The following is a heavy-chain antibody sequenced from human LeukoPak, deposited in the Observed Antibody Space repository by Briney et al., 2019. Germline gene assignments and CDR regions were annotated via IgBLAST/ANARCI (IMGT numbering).Heavy chain of an antibody. CDR3: ASQTYYDFWSGYYYYCMDV. CDR1: GFTFSSHW. J-gene: IGHJ6*03. D-gene: IGHD3-3*01. Sequence: GGSLRLSCAASGFTFSSHWMSWVRQAPGKGLAWVANIKQDGSEKYYVDSVKGRFTISRDNAMNSLYLQMNSLRAEDTAVYYCASQTYYDFWSGYYYYCMDVWGKGTTVTVSS. CDR2: IKQDGSEK. V-gene: IGHV3-7*01.